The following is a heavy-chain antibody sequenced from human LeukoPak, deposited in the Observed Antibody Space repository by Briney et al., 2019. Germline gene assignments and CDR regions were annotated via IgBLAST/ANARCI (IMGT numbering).Heavy chain of an antibody. CDR2: IYYSGST. J-gene: IGHJ6*02. Sequence: SETLSLTCAVSGASMRDHYWTWIRQPPGKGLEWIGYIYYSGSTNYNPSLRSRVTISLDMFNNQFSLKLSSVTAADTAVYYCAAEKYYGMDVWGQGTTVTVSS. V-gene: IGHV4-59*11. CDR3: AAEKYYGMDV. CDR1: GASMRDHY.